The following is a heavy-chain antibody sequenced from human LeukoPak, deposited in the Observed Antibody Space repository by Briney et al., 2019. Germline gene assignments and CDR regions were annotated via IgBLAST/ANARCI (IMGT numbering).Heavy chain of an antibody. Sequence: KASETLSLTCTVSGGSISRSTYYWGWIRQPPGKGLEWIGEIYHTGSTNYNPSLKSRVTISVDKSKNQFSLKLSSVTAADTAVYYCARDLNNYGSSAYSQIDYWGQGTLVTVSS. CDR2: IYHTGST. D-gene: IGHD3-22*01. J-gene: IGHJ4*02. V-gene: IGHV4-39*07. CDR3: ARDLNNYGSSAYSQIDY. CDR1: GGSISRSTYY.